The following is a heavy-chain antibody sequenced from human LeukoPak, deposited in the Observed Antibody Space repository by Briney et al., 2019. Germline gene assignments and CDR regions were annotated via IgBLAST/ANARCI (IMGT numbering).Heavy chain of an antibody. CDR3: ARDRWYSSSWYSFDY. J-gene: IGHJ4*02. V-gene: IGHV3-30-3*01. D-gene: IGHD6-13*01. CDR2: ISYDGSNK. Sequence: GGSLRLSCAASGFTFSSYAMHWVRQAPGKGLEWVAVISYDGSNKYYADSVKGRFTISRDNSKNTLYLQMNSLRAEDTAVYYCARDRWYSSSWYSFDYWGQGTLVTVSS. CDR1: GFTFSSYA.